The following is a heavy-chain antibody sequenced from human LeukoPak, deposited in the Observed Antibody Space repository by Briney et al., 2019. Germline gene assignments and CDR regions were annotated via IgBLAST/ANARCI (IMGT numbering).Heavy chain of an antibody. Sequence: PGGSLRLSCAASGFTFSSYAMHWVRQAPGKGLEWVAVISYDGSNKYDADSVKGRFTISRDNSKNTLYLQMNSLRAEDTAVYYCARVFSSSCLDYWGQGTLVTASS. D-gene: IGHD6-13*01. V-gene: IGHV3-30*01. J-gene: IGHJ4*02. CDR1: GFTFSSYA. CDR3: ARVFSSSCLDY. CDR2: ISYDGSNK.